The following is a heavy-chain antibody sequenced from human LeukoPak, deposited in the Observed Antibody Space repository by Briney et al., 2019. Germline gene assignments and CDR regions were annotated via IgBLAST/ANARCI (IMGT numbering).Heavy chain of an antibody. CDR2: ISSSSSTI. Sequence: GGSLRLSYTASGFTFSTYSMNWVRQAPGKGLEWVSYISSSSSTIYYADSVKGRFTISRDNAKNSLYLQMNSLKTEDTAVYYCTRYGDYPFDYWGQGTLVTVSS. CDR3: TRYGDYPFDY. D-gene: IGHD2-21*01. CDR1: GFTFSTYS. V-gene: IGHV3-48*01. J-gene: IGHJ4*02.